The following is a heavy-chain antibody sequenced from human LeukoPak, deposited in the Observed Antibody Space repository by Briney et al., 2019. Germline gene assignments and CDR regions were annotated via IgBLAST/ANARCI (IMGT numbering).Heavy chain of an antibody. CDR3: ARHFGWVEGNVDY. CDR1: GGSISSDSYY. Sequence: PSETLSLTCTVSGGSISSDSYYWGWIRQPPGKGLEWIGYMYHTGTTYYNPSLRSRVTISVDRSKNQFSLKLSSVTAEDTAVYYCARHFGWVEGNVDYWGQGTQVTVSS. CDR2: MYHTGTT. V-gene: IGHV4-39*01. J-gene: IGHJ4*02. D-gene: IGHD3-9*01.